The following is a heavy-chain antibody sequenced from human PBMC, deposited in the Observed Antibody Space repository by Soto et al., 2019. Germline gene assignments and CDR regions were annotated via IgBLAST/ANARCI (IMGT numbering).Heavy chain of an antibody. D-gene: IGHD6-19*01. CDR2: ISASGDNA. CDR3: AKFFVAGTRGYFDS. CDR1: GFIFSSYA. J-gene: IGHJ4*02. Sequence: GGSLRLSCSASGFIFSSYAMSWVRQAPGKGLEWVSAISASGDNAYYADSVKGRFTISRDRSKSLYLQMKSLRAEDTAIYYCAKFFVAGTRGYFDSWGQGTLVTGSS. V-gene: IGHV3-23*01.